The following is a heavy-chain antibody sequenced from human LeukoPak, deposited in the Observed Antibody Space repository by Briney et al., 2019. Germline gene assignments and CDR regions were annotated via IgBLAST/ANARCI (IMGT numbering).Heavy chain of an antibody. CDR2: ISSSGSTI. J-gene: IGHJ6*03. CDR1: GFTFSSYE. D-gene: IGHD6-13*01. CDR3: ARVAAGDYYYYMDV. V-gene: IGHV3-48*03. Sequence: GGSLRLSCAASGFTFSSYEMNWVRQAPGKGLEWVSYISSSGSTIYYADSVKGRFTISRDNAKNSLYLQMNSLRAEDTALYYCARVAAGDYYYYMDVWGKGTTVTVSS.